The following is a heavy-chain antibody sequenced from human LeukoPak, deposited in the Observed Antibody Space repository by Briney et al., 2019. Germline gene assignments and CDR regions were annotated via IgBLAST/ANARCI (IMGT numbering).Heavy chain of an antibody. CDR2: ISSSRASQS. CDR3: ARVGYSYGVLDY. V-gene: IGHV3-11*05. CDR1: GFIFSDYY. J-gene: IGHJ4*02. D-gene: IGHD5-18*01. Sequence: GGSLRLSCAASGFIFSDYYMSWMRQAPGKGLEWVSYISSSRASQSDYADSVKGRFTISRDNAKNSLYLQMNSLRGEGTAVYYCARVGYSYGVLDYWGQGILVTVSS.